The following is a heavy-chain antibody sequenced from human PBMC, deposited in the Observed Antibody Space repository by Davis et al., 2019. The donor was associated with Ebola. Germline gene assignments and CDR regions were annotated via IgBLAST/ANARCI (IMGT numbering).Heavy chain of an antibody. CDR1: GGSISSGGYY. Sequence: GSLRLSCTVSGGSISSGGYYWSWIRQHPGKGLEWIGYIYYSGSTNYNPSLKSRVTISVDTSKNQFSLKLSSVTAADTAVYYCARGHCSGGSCYVHWFDPGAREPWSPSPQ. CDR3: ARGHCSGGSCYVHWFDP. J-gene: IGHJ5*02. D-gene: IGHD2-15*01. V-gene: IGHV4-61*08. CDR2: IYYSGST.